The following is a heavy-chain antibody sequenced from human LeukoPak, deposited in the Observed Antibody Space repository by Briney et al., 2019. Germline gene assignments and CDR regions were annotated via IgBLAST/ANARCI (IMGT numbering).Heavy chain of an antibody. CDR2: INAGNGNT. J-gene: IGHJ5*02. CDR3: ARDSSGWYGYWFDP. V-gene: IGHV1-3*01. D-gene: IGHD6-19*01. CDR1: GYTFTSYA. Sequence: ASVKVSCKASGYTFTSYAIHWVRQAPGQRLEWMGWINAGNGNTKYSQQFQGGVTITRDTSASTAYMELSSLRSEDTAVYYCARDSSGWYGYWFDPWGQGTLVTVSS.